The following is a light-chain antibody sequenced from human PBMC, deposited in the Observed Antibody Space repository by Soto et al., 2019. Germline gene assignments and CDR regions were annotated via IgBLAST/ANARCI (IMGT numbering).Light chain of an antibody. J-gene: IGLJ3*02. CDR2: EVN. V-gene: IGLV2-8*01. CDR1: SSDVGGYNF. CDR3: SSYGGSNNLV. Sequence: QSVLTQPPSASGSLGQSVTISCTGTSSDVGGYNFVSWYQQYPGKAPKLIIYEVNKRPSGVPDRFSGSKSGNTASLTVSGVQAEDEADYFCSSYGGSNNLVFGGGTKLTVL.